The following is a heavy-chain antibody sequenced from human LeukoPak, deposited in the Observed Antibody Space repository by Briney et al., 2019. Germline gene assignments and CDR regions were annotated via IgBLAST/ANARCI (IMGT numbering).Heavy chain of an antibody. V-gene: IGHV3-43*01. CDR3: AKPVDYDILTGYSGDAFDI. CDR1: GFTFDDYT. J-gene: IGHJ3*02. Sequence: GGSLRLSCAASGFTFDDYTMHWVRQAPGMGLEWVSLTSWDGGSTYYADSVKGRFTISRDNSKNSLYLQMNSLRTEDTALYYCAKPVDYDILTGYSGDAFDIWGQGTMVTVSS. CDR2: TSWDGGST. D-gene: IGHD3-9*01.